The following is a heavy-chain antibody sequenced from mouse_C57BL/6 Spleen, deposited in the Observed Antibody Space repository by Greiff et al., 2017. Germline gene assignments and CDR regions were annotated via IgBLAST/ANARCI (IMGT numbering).Heavy chain of an antibody. CDR1: GYTLTDYY. Sequence: VQLQQSGPELVKPGASVKISCKASGYTLTDYYMNWVKQSHGKSLEWIGDINPNNGGTSYNQKFKGKATLTVDKSSSTAYMELRSLTSEVSAVYYCARTGDTTYWGQGTLVTVTA. J-gene: IGHJ3*01. V-gene: IGHV1-26*01. CDR3: ARTGDTTY. D-gene: IGHD3-2*01. CDR2: INPNNGGT.